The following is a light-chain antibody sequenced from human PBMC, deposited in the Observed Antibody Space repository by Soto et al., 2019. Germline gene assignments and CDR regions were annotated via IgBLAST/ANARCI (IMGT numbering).Light chain of an antibody. CDR2: GAS. V-gene: IGKV3-15*01. Sequence: EVVMTQSPATLSVSPGERATLSCRASESVGSNLAWYQQRPGQAPRLVIYGASTRATGIPARFSGGGSGTEFTLTISSLQSEDFAVYYCQQYNSWPPITFGQGTRLEIK. CDR1: ESVGSN. CDR3: QQYNSWPPIT. J-gene: IGKJ5*01.